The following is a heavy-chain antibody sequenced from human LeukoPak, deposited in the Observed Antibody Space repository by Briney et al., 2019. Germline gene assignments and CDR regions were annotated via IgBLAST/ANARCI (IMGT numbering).Heavy chain of an antibody. CDR2: ISSSSSYI. CDR3: ASSGYDIYYYGMDV. CDR1: GFTFSSYS. D-gene: IGHD5-12*01. V-gene: IGHV3-21*01. J-gene: IGHJ6*02. Sequence: PGGSLRLSCAASGFTFSSYSMNWVRQAPGKGLEWVSSISSSSSYIYYADSVKGRFTISRDNAKNSLYLQMNSLRAEDTAVYYCASSGYDIYYYGMDVWGQGTTVTVSS.